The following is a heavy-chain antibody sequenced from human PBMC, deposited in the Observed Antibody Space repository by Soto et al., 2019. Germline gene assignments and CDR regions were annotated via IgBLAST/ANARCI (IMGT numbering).Heavy chain of an antibody. Sequence: GGSLRLSCAASGLTFSSYWMSLVRQAPGKGLEWVANIKQDGSEKYYVDSVKGRFTISRDNAKNSLYLQMNSLRAEDTAVYYCAKSRYSKSPDYWGQGTLVTVSS. D-gene: IGHD4-4*01. CDR2: IKQDGSEK. CDR3: AKSRYSKSPDY. CDR1: GLTFSSYW. V-gene: IGHV3-7*05. J-gene: IGHJ4*02.